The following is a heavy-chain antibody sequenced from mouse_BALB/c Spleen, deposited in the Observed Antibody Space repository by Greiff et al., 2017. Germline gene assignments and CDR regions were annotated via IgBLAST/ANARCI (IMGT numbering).Heavy chain of an antibody. V-gene: IGHV3-2*02. CDR1: GYSITSDYA. CDR2: ISYSGST. Sequence: ESGPGLVKPSQSLSLTCTVTGYSITSDYAWNWIRQFPGNKLEWMGYISYSGSTSYNPSLKSRISITRDTSKNQFFLQLNSVTTEDTATYYCARVDYGMDYWGQGTSVTVSS. CDR3: ARVDYGMDY. J-gene: IGHJ4*01.